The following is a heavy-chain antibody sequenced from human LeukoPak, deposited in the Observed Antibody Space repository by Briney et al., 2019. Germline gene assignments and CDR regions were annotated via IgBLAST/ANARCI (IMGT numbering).Heavy chain of an antibody. J-gene: IGHJ4*02. CDR1: GASIRNYY. CDR3: AKEGAAPGPDFDY. CDR2: LVPSGST. V-gene: IGHV4-4*07. D-gene: IGHD6-13*01. Sequence: SETLSLTCAVSGASIRNYYWSWIRQPAGKGLEWIGRLVPSGSTNYNPSLKSRVTMSVDTSKSQFSLKLNSVTAADTAVYYCAKEGAAPGPDFDYWGQGTLVIVSS.